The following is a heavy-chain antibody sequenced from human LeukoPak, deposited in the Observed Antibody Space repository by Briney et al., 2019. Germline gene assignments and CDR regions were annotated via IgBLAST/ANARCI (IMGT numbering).Heavy chain of an antibody. Sequence: LEPLSLTCRVSDGSIRSDSFYWGWIRQPPGKGLEWLGSVYYTGSYTGTTYHNPSLESRVTVSVDTSKNLCSLRLTSVTAADTAVYYCVGEEYGTGSYYKSSKWGPRTLVTVSS. CDR2: VYYTGSYTGTT. CDR1: DGSIRSDSFY. V-gene: IGHV4-39*01. CDR3: VGEEYGTGSYYKSSK. J-gene: IGHJ4*01. D-gene: IGHD3-10*01.